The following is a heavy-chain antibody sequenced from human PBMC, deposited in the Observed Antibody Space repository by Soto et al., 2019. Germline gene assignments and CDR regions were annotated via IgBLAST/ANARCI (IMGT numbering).Heavy chain of an antibody. Sequence: SVKVSCKASGCTLSSYAISWVRQAPGQGLEWMGGIIPIFGTANYAQKFQGRVTITADKSTSTAYMELSSLRSEDTAVYYCARDFGIAAAGRYYYGMDVWGQGTTVTVSS. D-gene: IGHD6-13*01. CDR3: ARDFGIAAAGRYYYGMDV. CDR2: IIPIFGTA. CDR1: GCTLSSYA. V-gene: IGHV1-69*06. J-gene: IGHJ6*02.